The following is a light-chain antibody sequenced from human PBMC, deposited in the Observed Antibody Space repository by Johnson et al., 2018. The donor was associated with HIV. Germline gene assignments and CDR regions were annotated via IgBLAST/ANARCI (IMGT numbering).Light chain of an antibody. V-gene: IGLV3-1*01. CDR3: AAWDDSLNGLV. J-gene: IGLJ1*01. CDR1: KLGDKY. CDR2: QDS. Sequence: VLTQPPSVSVSPGQTASITCSGDKLGDKYACWYQQKPGQSPVLVIYQDSKRPSGIPERFSGSNSGNTATLTISGLQSEDEADYYCAAWDDSLNGLVFGTGTKVTVL.